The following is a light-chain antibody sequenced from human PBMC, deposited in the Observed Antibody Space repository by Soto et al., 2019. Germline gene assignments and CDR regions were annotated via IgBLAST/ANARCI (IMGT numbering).Light chain of an antibody. CDR2: AAS. V-gene: IGKV1-9*01. CDR1: QDIAIY. J-gene: IGKJ4*01. CDR3: QQLRMYPST. Sequence: IQLTQSPSSLSASVGDRVTITCRASQDIAIYLAWYQQKPGEAPKLLIYAASTLYGGVPSRFSGSGSGTDFALTINSMQAADFANYSCQQLRMYPSTFGGGTKVDIK.